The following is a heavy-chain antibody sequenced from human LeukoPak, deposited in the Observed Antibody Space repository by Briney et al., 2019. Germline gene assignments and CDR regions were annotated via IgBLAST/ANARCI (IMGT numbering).Heavy chain of an antibody. CDR2: ISGTGGST. CDR3: AKEVPYCGGDCYSLLDY. V-gene: IGHV3-23*01. J-gene: IGHJ4*02. CDR1: GFTFSSSS. Sequence: GGSLRLSRAASGFTFSSSSMSWVRQAPGRGLEWVSLISGTGGSTHYADSVKGRFTISRDNSKNTVYLQMNRLRAEDTAIYYCAKEVPYCGGDCYSLLDYWGQGTLVTVSS. D-gene: IGHD2-21*02.